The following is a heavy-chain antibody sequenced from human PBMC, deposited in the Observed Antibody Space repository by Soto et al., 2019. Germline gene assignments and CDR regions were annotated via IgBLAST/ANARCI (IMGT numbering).Heavy chain of an antibody. V-gene: IGHV1-18*01. D-gene: IGHD2-15*01. CDR2: INTYNGNS. J-gene: IGHJ4*02. CDR1: GYTLTNYA. Sequence: QVQLVQSAAEVKKPGASVKVSCKASGYTLTNYAISWVRQAPGQGPEWMGWINTYNGNSTYAQKFQGTVSMTPDTSPNTASVELRSLTADDSPVYSCARDCHGGSCFCMYWGQGALVTVSS. CDR3: ARDCHGGSCFCMY.